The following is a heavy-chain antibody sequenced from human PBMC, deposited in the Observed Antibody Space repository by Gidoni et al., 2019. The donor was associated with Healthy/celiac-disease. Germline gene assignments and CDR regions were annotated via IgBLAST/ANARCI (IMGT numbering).Heavy chain of an antibody. V-gene: IGHV4-39*01. Sequence: QLQLQESGPGLAKPSETLSLTCTVSGGPISISSYYWGWIRQPPGKGVEWIGCVSYSGTTSYNPSLKGRVTISVDTSKSPFSLKLSSVTAADTAVYYCARFIVGATWYFDLWGRGTLVTVSS. CDR3: ARFIVGATWYFDL. CDR2: VSYSGTT. D-gene: IGHD1-26*01. CDR1: GGPISISSYY. J-gene: IGHJ2*01.